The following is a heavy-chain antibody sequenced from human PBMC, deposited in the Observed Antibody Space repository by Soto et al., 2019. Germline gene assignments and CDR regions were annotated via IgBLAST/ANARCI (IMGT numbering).Heavy chain of an antibody. CDR1: GFTFDDYT. J-gene: IGHJ4*02. CDR3: ARFGYCSSTSCYGGFDY. CDR2: ISWDGGST. Sequence: GESLKISCAASGFTFDDYTMHWVRQAPGKGLEWVSLISWDGGSTYYADSVKGRFTISRDNSKNSLYLQMNSLRTEDTALYYCARFGYCSSTSCYGGFDYWGQGTLVTVSS. D-gene: IGHD2-2*01. V-gene: IGHV3-43*01.